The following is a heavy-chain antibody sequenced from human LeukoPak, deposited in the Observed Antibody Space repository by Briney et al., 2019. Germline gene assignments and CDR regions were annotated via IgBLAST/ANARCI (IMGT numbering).Heavy chain of an antibody. CDR3: ARGASGYSCG. Sequence: SETLSLTCTVSGGSISSYYWSWVRQPPGKGLEWIGYIYYSGSTNYNPSLKSRVTISIDTSKNQFSLNLSSVTAADTAVYYCARGASGYSCGWGQGTLVTVSS. D-gene: IGHD5-18*01. CDR2: IYYSGST. J-gene: IGHJ4*02. V-gene: IGHV4-59*01. CDR1: GGSISSYY.